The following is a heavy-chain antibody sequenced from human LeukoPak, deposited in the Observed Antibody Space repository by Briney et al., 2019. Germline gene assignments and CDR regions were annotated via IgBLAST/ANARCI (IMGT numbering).Heavy chain of an antibody. J-gene: IGHJ4*02. CDR1: GYSISSGYY. CDR2: IYHSGST. CDR3: ATNYGGNSALFDY. D-gene: IGHD4-23*01. V-gene: IGHV4-38-2*02. Sequence: NPSETLSLTCTVSGYSISSGYYWGWIRQPPGKGLEWIGSIYHSGSTYYNPSLKSRVTISVDTSKNQFSLKLSSVTAADTAVYYCATNYGGNSALFDYWGQGTLVTVSS.